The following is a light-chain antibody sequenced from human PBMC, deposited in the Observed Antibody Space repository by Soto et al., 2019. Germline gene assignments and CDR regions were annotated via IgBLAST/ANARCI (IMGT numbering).Light chain of an antibody. CDR3: QQYNNWPPIT. Sequence: EIVLTQSPGTLSLSPGERATLSCRASQSLTDNYLAWYQHKPGQAPRLLIYGASTRATGIPARFSGSGSGTEFTLTISSLQSEDFAVYYCQQYNNWPPITFGQGTKVDIK. J-gene: IGKJ1*01. CDR2: GAS. CDR1: QSLTDN. V-gene: IGKV3-15*01.